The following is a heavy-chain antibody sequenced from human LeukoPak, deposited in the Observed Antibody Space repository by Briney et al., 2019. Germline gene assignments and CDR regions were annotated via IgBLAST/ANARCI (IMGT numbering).Heavy chain of an antibody. Sequence: ASVTVSCKASGYTFTDYYMHWVRQAPGQGLEWMGRINVNSGGTNYAQKFQGRVTMTRDTSISTAYMELSRLRSDDTAVYYCASGVVITTPVYWGQGTLVTVSS. CDR2: INVNSGGT. V-gene: IGHV1-2*06. CDR3: ASGVVITTPVY. D-gene: IGHD3-3*01. CDR1: GYTFTDYY. J-gene: IGHJ4*02.